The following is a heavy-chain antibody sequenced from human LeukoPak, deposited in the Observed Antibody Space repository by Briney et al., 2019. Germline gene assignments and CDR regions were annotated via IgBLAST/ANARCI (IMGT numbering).Heavy chain of an antibody. D-gene: IGHD3-10*01. V-gene: IGHV3-53*01. J-gene: IGHJ6*03. CDR3: ASGSGSYRTPYYYMDV. CDR2: IYSGGST. Sequence: GGSLRLSCAASGFTVSSNYMSWVRQAPGRGLEWVSVIYSGGSTYYADSVKGRFTISRDNSKNTLYLQMNNLRAEATAVYYCASGSGSYRTPYYYMDVWGKGTTVTVSS. CDR1: GFTVSSNY.